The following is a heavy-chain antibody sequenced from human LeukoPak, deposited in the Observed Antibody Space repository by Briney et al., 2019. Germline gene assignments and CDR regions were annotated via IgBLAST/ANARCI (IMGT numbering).Heavy chain of an antibody. CDR1: GGSISSYY. CDR3: ARAHGYSYGYVPV. V-gene: IGHV4-59*01. Sequence: PSETLSLTCTVSGGSISSYYWSWIRQPPGKGLEWIGYIYYSGSTNYNPSLKSRVTISVDTSKNQFSLKLSSVTAADTAVYYCARAHGYSYGYVPVWGQGTMVTVSS. CDR2: IYYSGST. J-gene: IGHJ3*01. D-gene: IGHD5-18*01.